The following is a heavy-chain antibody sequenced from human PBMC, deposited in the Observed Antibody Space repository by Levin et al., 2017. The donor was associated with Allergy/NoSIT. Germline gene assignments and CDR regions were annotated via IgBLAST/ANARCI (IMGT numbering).Heavy chain of an antibody. J-gene: IGHJ4*02. CDR2: ISYDGSRE. Sequence: RPGGSLRLSCAATGFSFTGHAMHWVRQAPGKGLEWVAAISYDGSREFYADSVKDRFSISRDNSRDTLYLQMNSLRAEDTAVYSCARDVAVAHGGVGTIDCWGQGTLVTVSS. CDR3: ARDVAVAHGGVGTIDC. CDR1: GFSFTGHA. V-gene: IGHV3-30*04. D-gene: IGHD2-8*02.